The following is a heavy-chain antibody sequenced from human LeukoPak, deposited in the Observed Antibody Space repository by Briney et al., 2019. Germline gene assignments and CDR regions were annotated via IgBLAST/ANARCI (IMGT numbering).Heavy chain of an antibody. CDR1: GFTFSSYS. V-gene: IGHV3-21*01. J-gene: IGHJ4*02. CDR3: ARDTPYYYDSSGYYSVDY. CDR2: ISSSSSYI. D-gene: IGHD3-22*01. Sequence: PGGSLRLSCAASGFTFSSYSMNRVRQAPGKGLEWVSSISSSSSYIYYADSVKGRFTISRDNAKNSLYLQVNSLRAEDTAVYYCARDTPYYYDSSGYYSVDYWGQGTLVTVSS.